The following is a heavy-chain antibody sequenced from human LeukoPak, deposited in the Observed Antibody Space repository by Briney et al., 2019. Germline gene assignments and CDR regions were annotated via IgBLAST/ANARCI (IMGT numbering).Heavy chain of an antibody. V-gene: IGHV3-48*03. J-gene: IGHJ4*02. CDR2: ISGSGSII. CDR3: ARAMIRGVIRTFDF. CDR1: GFTFSSYE. D-gene: IGHD3-10*01. Sequence: QPGGSLRLSCAASGFTFSSYEMNWVRQSPGKGLEWVSYISGSGSIISYADSVKGRFTISRDNAKNSLYLQMNSLRADDTAVYYCARAMIRGVIRTFDFWGQGTLVTVSS.